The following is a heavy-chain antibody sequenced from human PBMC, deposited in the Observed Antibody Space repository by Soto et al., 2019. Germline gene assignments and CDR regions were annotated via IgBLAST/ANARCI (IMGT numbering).Heavy chain of an antibody. CDR1: GYTFSSYG. D-gene: IGHD5-12*01. CDR2: ISPYKGNT. Sequence: ASVKVSCKASGYTFSSYGVSWVRQAPGQGLEWMGWISPYKGNTNYAQKFQGRVFMTTDTPTGKAHMELRSLRAEDASVYCCARDLPLQGVASPIDYWGQGTLVTVSS. J-gene: IGHJ4*02. CDR3: ARDLPLQGVASPIDY. V-gene: IGHV1-18*01.